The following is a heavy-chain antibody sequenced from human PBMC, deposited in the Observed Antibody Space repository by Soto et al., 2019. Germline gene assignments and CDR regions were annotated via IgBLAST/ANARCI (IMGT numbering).Heavy chain of an antibody. J-gene: IGHJ4*02. D-gene: IGHD3-22*01. CDR3: ARDSYYYDSSGYYEPDY. V-gene: IGHV1-18*01. CDR1: GYTFTSYG. CDR2: ISAYNGNT. Sequence: QVQLVQSGAEVKKPGASVKVSCKASGYTFTSYGISWVRQAPGQGLEWMGWISAYNGNTNYAQKLQGRVTMTTDTSTSTAYRELRSLRSDDTAVYYCARDSYYYDSSGYYEPDYWGQGTLVTVSS.